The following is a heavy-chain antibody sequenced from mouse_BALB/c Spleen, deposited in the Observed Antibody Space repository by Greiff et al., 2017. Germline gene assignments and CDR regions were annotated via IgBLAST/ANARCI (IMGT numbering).Heavy chain of an antibody. D-gene: IGHD1-1*01. CDR1: GFSLTSYG. CDR2: IWSGGST. J-gene: IGHJ4*01. Sequence: QVHVKQSGPGLVQPSQSLSITCTVSGFSLTSYGVHWVRQSPGKGLEWLGVIWSGGSTDYNAAFISRLSISKDNSKSQVFFKMNSLQANDTAIYYCARDYGSSPYYAMDYWGQGTSVTVSS. CDR3: ARDYGSSPYYAMDY. V-gene: IGHV2-2*02.